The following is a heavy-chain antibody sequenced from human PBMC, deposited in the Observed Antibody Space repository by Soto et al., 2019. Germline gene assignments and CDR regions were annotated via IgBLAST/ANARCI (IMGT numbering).Heavy chain of an antibody. CDR2: ISGSGGST. D-gene: IGHD2-21*02. V-gene: IGHV3-23*01. Sequence: PGGSLRLSCAASGFSFTSYAMSWVRQAPGKGLEWVSAISGSGGSTYYADSVKGRFTISRDNSKNTLYLQMTSLRAEDTAVYYCAKAGIAYCGGDCYSGAFDSRDQGTLVTVSS. CDR3: AKAGIAYCGGDCYSGAFDS. CDR1: GFSFTSYA. J-gene: IGHJ3*02.